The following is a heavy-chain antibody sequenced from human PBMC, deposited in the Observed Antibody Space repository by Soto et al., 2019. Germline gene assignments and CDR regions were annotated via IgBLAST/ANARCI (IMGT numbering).Heavy chain of an antibody. J-gene: IGHJ4*02. CDR2: IYYGST. CDR1: AGGSISSGDSY. V-gene: IGHV4-31*03. Sequence: QVQLQESGPGLVKASLTLSLTCTVSAGGSISSGDSYWSWIRQHPGKGLEYIGHIYYGSTYYNPSLKSRVSISVDTSKNQCSLNLNSVTAADTAVYYCARGVGSSWYFSYFDYWGQGTLVSVSS. D-gene: IGHD6-13*01. CDR3: ARGVGSSWYFSYFDY.